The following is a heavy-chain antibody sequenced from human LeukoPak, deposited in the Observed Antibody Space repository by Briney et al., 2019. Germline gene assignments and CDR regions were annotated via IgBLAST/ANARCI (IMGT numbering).Heavy chain of an antibody. CDR3: ARVGVPPRYFDL. Sequence: ASVKVSCKASGYTFTGYYMHWVRQAPGQGLEWMGWINPNSGGTNYAQKLQGRVTMTTDTSTSTAYMELRSLRSDDTAVYYCARVGVPPRYFDLWGRGTLVTVSS. J-gene: IGHJ2*01. V-gene: IGHV1-2*02. D-gene: IGHD3-16*01. CDR1: GYTFTGYY. CDR2: INPNSGGT.